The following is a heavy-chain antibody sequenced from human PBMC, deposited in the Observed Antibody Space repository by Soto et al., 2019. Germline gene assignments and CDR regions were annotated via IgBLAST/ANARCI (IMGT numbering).Heavy chain of an antibody. Sequence: EVQLVESGGGLVQPGGSLRLSCVVSGFTLSDHYIDWVRQAPGKGLEWVGRTKNKAQRYTTEYEASVKGRFNILRDNSEKSVYVQMNNLKTEDTAVYYCVRWYRGKTENWCQGKMVTVSS. CDR1: GFTLSDHY. CDR2: TKNKAQRYTT. D-gene: IGHD1-1*01. CDR3: VRWYRGKTEN. J-gene: IGHJ4*02. V-gene: IGHV3-72*01.